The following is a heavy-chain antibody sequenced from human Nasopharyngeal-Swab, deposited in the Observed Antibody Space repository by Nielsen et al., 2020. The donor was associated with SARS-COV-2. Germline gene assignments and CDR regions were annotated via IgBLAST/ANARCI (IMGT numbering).Heavy chain of an antibody. CDR1: GGTFSSYA. CDR3: ARPYYYDSSGYLVAFDI. Sequence: SVKVSCKASGGTFSSYAISRVRQAPGQGLEWMGGIIPIFGTANYAQKFQGRVTITADESTSTAYMELSSLRSEDTAVYYCARPYYYDSSGYLVAFDIWGQGTMVTVSS. V-gene: IGHV1-69*13. CDR2: IIPIFGTA. J-gene: IGHJ3*02. D-gene: IGHD3-22*01.